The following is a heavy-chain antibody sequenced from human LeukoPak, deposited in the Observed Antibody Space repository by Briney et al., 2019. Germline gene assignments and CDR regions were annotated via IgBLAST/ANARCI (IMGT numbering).Heavy chain of an antibody. V-gene: IGHV3-23*01. CDR1: GFTFSSYA. J-gene: IGHJ4*02. CDR3: AKVAAPYSSGYQIAQYYFDY. Sequence: PGGSLRLSCAASGFTFSSYAMSWVRQAPGKGLEWVPAISGSGGSTYYADSVKGRFTISRDNSKNTLYLQMNSLRAEDTAVYYCAKVAAPYSSGYQIAQYYFDYWGQGTLVTVSS. D-gene: IGHD3-22*01. CDR2: ISGSGGST.